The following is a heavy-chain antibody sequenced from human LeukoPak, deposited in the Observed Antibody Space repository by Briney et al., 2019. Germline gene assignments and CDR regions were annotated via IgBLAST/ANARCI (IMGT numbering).Heavy chain of an antibody. CDR3: AELGITMIGGV. J-gene: IGHJ6*04. Sequence: GGSLRLSCAASGFTFSDYAMTWVRQAPGKGLEWVSTISGSGGDTYYADSVKGRFTVSRDNAKNSLYLQMNSLRAEDTAVYYCAELGITMIGGVWGKGTTVTISS. V-gene: IGHV3-23*01. D-gene: IGHD3-10*02. CDR2: ISGSGGDT. CDR1: GFTFSDYA.